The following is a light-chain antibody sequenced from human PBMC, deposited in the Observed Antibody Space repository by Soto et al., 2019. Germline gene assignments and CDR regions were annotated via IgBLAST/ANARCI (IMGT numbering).Light chain of an antibody. Sequence: QSALTQPPSASGSPGQSVTISCTGTSSDVGDYNYVSWYQQYPGKAPKLMIYDVNKRPSGVPDRFSGFKSGNTASLTVSGLQAEDEADYYCSSYAGSNNLVFGGGTKLTVL. CDR1: SSDVGDYNY. J-gene: IGLJ3*02. CDR3: SSYAGSNNLV. V-gene: IGLV2-8*01. CDR2: DVN.